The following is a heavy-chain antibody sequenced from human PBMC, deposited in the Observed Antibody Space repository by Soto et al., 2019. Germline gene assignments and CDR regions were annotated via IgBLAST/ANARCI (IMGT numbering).Heavy chain of an antibody. CDR3: ARDAAVGLFEY. CDR1: GYTFTSYG. J-gene: IGHJ4*02. CDR2: ISAYNVNT. D-gene: IGHD6-19*01. V-gene: IGHV1-18*01. Sequence: QVQLVQSGAEVKKPGSSVKVSCQASGYTFTSYGISWVRQAPGQGLAWMGWISAYNVNTNYAQKLQGRVTMTTETSTSTDYMELTSLRSDDTAVYYGARDAAVGLFEYWGQGTLLTVSS.